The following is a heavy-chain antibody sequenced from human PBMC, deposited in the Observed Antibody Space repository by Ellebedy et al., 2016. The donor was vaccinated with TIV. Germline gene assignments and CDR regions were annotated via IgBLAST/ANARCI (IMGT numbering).Heavy chain of an antibody. CDR1: GFTFSSYS. J-gene: IGHJ3*02. CDR3: ARTGLILECLPRDDAFDI. V-gene: IGHV3-48*01. D-gene: IGHD3-3*01. CDR2: ISSSSRTF. Sequence: PGGSLRLSCAASGFTFSSYSMNWVRQAPGKGLEWVSYISSSSRTFYYADSVKGRLTISRDNAKNSLYLQMNSLRAEDMAVYYCARTGLILECLPRDDAFDIWGQGTMVTVSS.